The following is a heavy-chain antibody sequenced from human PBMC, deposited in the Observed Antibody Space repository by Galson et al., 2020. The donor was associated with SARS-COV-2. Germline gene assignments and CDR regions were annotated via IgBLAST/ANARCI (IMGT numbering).Heavy chain of an antibody. D-gene: IGHD4-17*01. Sequence: ETSETLSLTCSVSDAPMSSYYWRWIRQPPGTGLAWIGYISYSAITSYNPSLRSRVTISVDLSKNQLSLKVTSVTAADTAVYYCARDPAPLYGDNYYYGMDVWGRGTTVTVSS. CDR3: ARDPAPLYGDNYYYGMDV. J-gene: IGHJ6*02. CDR2: ISYSAIT. CDR1: DAPMSSYY. V-gene: IGHV4-59*01.